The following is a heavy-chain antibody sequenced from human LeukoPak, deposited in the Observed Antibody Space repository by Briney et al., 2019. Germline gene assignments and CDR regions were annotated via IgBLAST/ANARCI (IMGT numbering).Heavy chain of an antibody. D-gene: IGHD2-15*01. V-gene: IGHV1-18*01. CDR1: GYTFTSYG. J-gene: IGHJ3*02. CDR2: ISAYNGNT. Sequence: GASVKVSCKASGYTFTSYGISWVRQAPGQGLEWMGWISAYNGNTNYAQKLQGRVTMTTDTSTSTAYMELRSLRSEDTAVYYCARGGYCSGGSCHRSSAFDIWGQGTMVTVSS. CDR3: ARGGYCSGGSCHRSSAFDI.